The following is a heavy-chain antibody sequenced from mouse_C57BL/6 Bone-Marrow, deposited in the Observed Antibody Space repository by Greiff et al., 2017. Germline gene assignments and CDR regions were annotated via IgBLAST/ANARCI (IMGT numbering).Heavy chain of an antibody. Sequence: VQLQQSGAELVKPGASVKISCKASGYTFTDYYINWVKQRPGQGLEWIGKIGPGSGSTYYNEKFKGKATLTADKSYSTAYMQLSSLTSEDSAVYFCARRGFPTVVADWYFDVWGTGTTVTVSS. D-gene: IGHD1-1*01. CDR2: IGPGSGST. CDR1: GYTFTDYY. V-gene: IGHV1-77*01. CDR3: ARRGFPTVVADWYFDV. J-gene: IGHJ1*03.